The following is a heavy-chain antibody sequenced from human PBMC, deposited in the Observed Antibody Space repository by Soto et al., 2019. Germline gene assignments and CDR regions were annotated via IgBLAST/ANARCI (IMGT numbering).Heavy chain of an antibody. CDR3: ENLGRRVFSDNWFEP. D-gene: IGHD3-10*02. CDR2: ISGSGGST. J-gene: IGHJ5*02. V-gene: IGHV3-23*01. Sequence: PGGSLRLSCAASGFTFSSYAMSWVRQAPGKGLEWVSAISGSGGSTYYADSVKGRFTISRDNSKNTLYLQMNSLRAEDTAVYYCENLGRRVFSDNWFEPWGQGTLVTVSS. CDR1: GFTFSSYA.